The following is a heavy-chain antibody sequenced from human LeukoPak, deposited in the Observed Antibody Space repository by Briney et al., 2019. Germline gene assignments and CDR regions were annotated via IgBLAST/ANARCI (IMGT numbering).Heavy chain of an antibody. V-gene: IGHV4-34*01. D-gene: IGHD4-11*01. CDR1: XXXXSGYX. CDR3: ARGLGLPAL. Sequence: SETXSLTXXXXXXXXSGYXWSWIRXPPGKGLEWIGEINHSGSTNYNPSLKSRVTISVDTSKNQFSLKLSSVTAADTAVYYCARGLGLPALWGQGTLVTVSS. J-gene: IGHJ4*02. CDR2: INHSGST.